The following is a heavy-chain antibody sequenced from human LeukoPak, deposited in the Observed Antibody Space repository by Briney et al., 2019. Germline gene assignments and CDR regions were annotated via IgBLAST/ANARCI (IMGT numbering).Heavy chain of an antibody. CDR2: INHSGST. J-gene: IGHJ5*02. CDR1: GGSFSGYY. CDR3: ARGLRRDWLFLKGVWFDP. V-gene: IGHV4-34*01. Sequence: PSETLSLTCAVYGGSFSGYYWSWIRQPPGKGLEWIGEINHSGSTNYNSSLKSRVTISVDTSKNQFSLKLSSVTAADTAVYYCARGLRRDWLFLKGVWFDPWGQGTLVTVSS. D-gene: IGHD3-9*01.